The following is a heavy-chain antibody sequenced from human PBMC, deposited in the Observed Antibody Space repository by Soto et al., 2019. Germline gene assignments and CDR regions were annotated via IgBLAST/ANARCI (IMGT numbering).Heavy chain of an antibody. CDR2: ISAYNGNT. D-gene: IGHD6-6*01. CDR1: GYTFTSYG. J-gene: IGHJ4*02. Sequence: ASVKVSCKASGYTFTSYGISWVRQAPGQGLEWMGWISAYNGNTNYAQKLQGRVTMTTDTSTSTAYMELRSLRSDDTAVYYCARDSHSSSSRAPLDDWGQGTRVTVAS. V-gene: IGHV1-18*01. CDR3: ARDSHSSSSRAPLDD.